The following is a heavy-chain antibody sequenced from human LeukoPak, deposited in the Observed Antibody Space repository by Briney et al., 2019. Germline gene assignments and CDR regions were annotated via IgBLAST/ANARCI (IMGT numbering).Heavy chain of an antibody. Sequence: ASVKVSCKASGGTFSSYAISWVRQAPGQGLEWMGRITPNSGGTKYAQKFQGRVTMTRDTSISTAYMELSRLRSDDTAVYYCARGSPGYDSSGYYYESQRVFDYWGQGTLVTVSS. V-gene: IGHV1-2*06. D-gene: IGHD3-22*01. CDR3: ARGSPGYDSSGYYYESQRVFDY. CDR2: ITPNSGGT. J-gene: IGHJ4*02. CDR1: GGTFSSYA.